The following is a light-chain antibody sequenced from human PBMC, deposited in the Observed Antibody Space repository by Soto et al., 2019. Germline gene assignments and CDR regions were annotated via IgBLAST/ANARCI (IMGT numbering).Light chain of an antibody. J-gene: IGLJ1*01. CDR3: AAWDASLGGFYV. V-gene: IGLV1-44*01. CDR2: SNN. Sequence: QSLLTQPPSASGTPGQRVIISCSGSRSSIGSNTVNWYQHLPGSAPKLLIYSNNHRPSGVPDRFSASKAGASASLAISGLQSEDEGDYYCAAWDASLGGFYVFGSGTKLTVL. CDR1: RSSIGSNT.